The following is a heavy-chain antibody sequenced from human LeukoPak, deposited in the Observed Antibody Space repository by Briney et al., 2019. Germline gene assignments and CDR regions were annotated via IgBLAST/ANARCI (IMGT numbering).Heavy chain of an antibody. CDR2: ISNSDGST. CDR3: AKATGYLL. Sequence: GGSLRLSWAAAGFTFSSYAMSWVRQAPGKGLEWVSTISNSDGSTYYADSVKGRFSISRDNSENTLYLQMNSLRAEDTAVYYCAKATGYLLWGQGTLVTVSS. V-gene: IGHV3-23*01. CDR1: GFTFSSYA. J-gene: IGHJ4*02. D-gene: IGHD1-14*01.